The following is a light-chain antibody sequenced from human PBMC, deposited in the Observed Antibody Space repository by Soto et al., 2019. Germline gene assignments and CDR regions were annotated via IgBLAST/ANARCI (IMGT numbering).Light chain of an antibody. J-gene: IGKJ4*01. V-gene: IGKV3-20*01. Sequence: EIVLTQSPGTLSLSPGERATLSCGASQSVSSSFLAWYQQKPGQAPRLLIYGASSRATGIPDRFSGSGSGTDFTLTISRLEPEDVAVYYCQQYGSSPLTVGGGTKVEIK. CDR3: QQYGSSPLT. CDR1: QSVSSSF. CDR2: GAS.